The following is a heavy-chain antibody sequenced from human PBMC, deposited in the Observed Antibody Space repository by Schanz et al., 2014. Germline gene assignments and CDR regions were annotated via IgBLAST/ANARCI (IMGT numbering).Heavy chain of an antibody. CDR2: ISYDGSDK. J-gene: IGHJ6*02. CDR1: GFTFNDYA. D-gene: IGHD4-17*01. Sequence: QVQLVESGGGVVQPGRSLKLSCAASGFTFNDYAMHWVRQAPGKGLEWVAVISYDGSDKFYADSVKGRFTISRDNSNNTLSLQMNSLRNEDTAVYYCAKDRGGDYEVSYYYGMDVWGQGTTVTVSS. CDR3: AKDRGGDYEVSYYYGMDV. V-gene: IGHV3-30*04.